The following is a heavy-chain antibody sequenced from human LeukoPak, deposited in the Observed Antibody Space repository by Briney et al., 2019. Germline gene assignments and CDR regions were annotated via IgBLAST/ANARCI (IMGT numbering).Heavy chain of an antibody. D-gene: IGHD3-22*01. V-gene: IGHV1-58*02. J-gene: IGHJ6*03. CDR2: IVVGSGNA. CDR1: GFTFTSSA. CDR3: AAGLFYDSSGYYYDYYYYYMDV. Sequence: SVKVSCKASGFTFTSSAMQWVRQARGQRLEWIGWIVVGSGNANYAQKFQERVTITRDMSTSTAYMELSSLRSEDTAVYYCAAGLFYDSSGYYYDYYYYYMDVWGKGTTVTVSS.